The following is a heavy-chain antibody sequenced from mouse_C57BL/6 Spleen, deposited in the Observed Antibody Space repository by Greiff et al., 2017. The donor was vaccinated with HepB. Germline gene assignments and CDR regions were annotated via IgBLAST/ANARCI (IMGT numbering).Heavy chain of an antibody. D-gene: IGHD2-5*01. CDR1: GYTFTSYG. J-gene: IGHJ4*01. Sequence: VQLQQSGAELARPGASVKLSCKASGYTFTSYGISWVKQRTGQGLEWIGEIYPRSGNTYYNEKFKGKATLTADKSSSTAYMELRSLTSEDSAVYFCARYSNYADYYAMDYWGQGTSVTVSS. CDR2: IYPRSGNT. V-gene: IGHV1-81*01. CDR3: ARYSNYADYYAMDY.